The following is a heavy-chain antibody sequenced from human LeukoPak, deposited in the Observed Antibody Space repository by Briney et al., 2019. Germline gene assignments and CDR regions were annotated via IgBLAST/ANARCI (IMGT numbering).Heavy chain of an antibody. Sequence: SETLSLTCAVYGGSFSGYYWSWIRLPPGKGLEWIGEINHSGSTNYNPSLKSRVTISVDTSRNQFSLRLSSVTAADTAVYYCARGRPAMGSFFDYWGQGTLVTVSS. D-gene: IGHD5-18*01. CDR2: INHSGST. CDR3: ARGRPAMGSFFDY. V-gene: IGHV4-34*01. CDR1: GGSFSGYY. J-gene: IGHJ4*02.